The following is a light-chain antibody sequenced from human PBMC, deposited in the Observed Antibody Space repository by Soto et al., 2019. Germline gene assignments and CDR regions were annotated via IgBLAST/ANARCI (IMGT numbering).Light chain of an antibody. Sequence: QLVLTQPPSVSGSPGQSVTISCTGTSSDVGSYNRVSWYQQPPGTAPKLMICQVSNRPSGVPDRFSGSKSGNTASLTISGLQAEDEADYYCSSYTSSGTGVFGGGTKVTVL. CDR2: QVS. CDR3: SSYTSSGTGV. CDR1: SSDVGSYNR. V-gene: IGLV2-18*02. J-gene: IGLJ3*02.